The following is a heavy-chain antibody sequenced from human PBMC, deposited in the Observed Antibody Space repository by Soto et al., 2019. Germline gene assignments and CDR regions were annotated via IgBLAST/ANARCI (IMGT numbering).Heavy chain of an antibody. V-gene: IGHV3-30-3*01. CDR1: GFSFSISP. D-gene: IGHD7-27*01. CDR2: ISYDGTNK. J-gene: IGHJ4*02. CDR3: ARDPRTSGGQHWAFNYFDS. Sequence: GGSLRLSCAASGFSFSISPMHWVRQAPGKGPEWVALISYDGTNKFYADSVKGRFTISRDNSKSTLYLQVDSLRPEDAAVYYCARDPRTSGGQHWAFNYFDSWGQGTLVTVSS.